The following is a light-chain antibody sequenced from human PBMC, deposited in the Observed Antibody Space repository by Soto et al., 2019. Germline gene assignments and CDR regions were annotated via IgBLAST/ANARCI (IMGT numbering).Light chain of an antibody. J-gene: IGKJ2*01. V-gene: IGKV3-20*01. CDR1: QSVSSSY. CDR3: QQYGSSNT. Sequence: EIVLTQSPGTLSLSPGERATLSCRASQSVSSSYLAWYQQKPGQAPSLLIYGASSRATGIPDRFGCSGSGTDFTLTISRLEPEEFAVYYWQQYGSSNTFGQGTRLEIK. CDR2: GAS.